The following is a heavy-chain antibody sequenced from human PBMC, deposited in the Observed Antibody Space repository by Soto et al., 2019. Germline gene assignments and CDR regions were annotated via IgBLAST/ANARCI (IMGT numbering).Heavy chain of an antibody. V-gene: IGHV4-30-2*01. CDR2: IYHSGNT. CDR1: GGSIDIGGSS. J-gene: IGHJ4*02. D-gene: IGHD3-22*01. CDR3: ARASYYYDSSGFYSYYFDY. Sequence: SETLSLTCAVSGGSIDIGGSSWSWIRQPPGKGLEWIGYIYHSGNTYYNPSLRSRLTMSVDSSKNQFSLKLSSVTAADTAVYFCARASYYYDSSGFYSYYFDYWGQGTLVTVSS.